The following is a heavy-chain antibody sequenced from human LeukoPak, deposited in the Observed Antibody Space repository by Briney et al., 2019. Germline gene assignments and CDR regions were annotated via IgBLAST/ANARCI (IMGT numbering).Heavy chain of an antibody. V-gene: IGHV1-46*01. J-gene: IGHJ4*02. CDR2: IIPTGGST. CDR3: ARAYSGWSSDY. Sequence: ASVKVPCKASGYIFTSYYMHWMRQAPGQGLEWLGMIIPTGGSTTYAHKFQGRVTMTRDTSTSTVYMELSSLRSEDTAVYYCARAYSGWSSDYWGQGTLVTVSS. CDR1: GYIFTSYY. D-gene: IGHD6-19*01.